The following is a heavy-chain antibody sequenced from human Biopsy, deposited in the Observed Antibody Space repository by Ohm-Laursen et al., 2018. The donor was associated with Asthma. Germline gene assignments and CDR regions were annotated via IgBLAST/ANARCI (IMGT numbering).Heavy chain of an antibody. CDR1: GDSFSNYA. V-gene: IGHV1-69*01. CDR3: ARAVTILQEWSGGMDV. Sequence: RISCKASGDSFSNYAISWVRQAPGQGLEWMGGLIPVLGTPDHAQMFEGRVTITADESTSTAYMELSSLSSEDTAVYYCARAVTILQEWSGGMDVWGQGTTVTVSS. D-gene: IGHD3-3*01. CDR2: LIPVLGTP. J-gene: IGHJ6*02.